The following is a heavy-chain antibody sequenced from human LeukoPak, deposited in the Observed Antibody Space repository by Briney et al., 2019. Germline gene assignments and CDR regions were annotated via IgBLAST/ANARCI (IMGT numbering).Heavy chain of an antibody. V-gene: IGHV3-21*01. Sequence: GGSLRLSCAASGFTFSSYSMNWVRQAPGKGLEWVSSISSSSSYIYYADSVKDRFTISRDNAKNSLYLQMNSLRAEDTAVYYCARDRKPAANRWYFDLWGRGTLVTVSS. D-gene: IGHD2-2*01. CDR2: ISSSSSYI. CDR3: ARDRKPAANRWYFDL. J-gene: IGHJ2*01. CDR1: GFTFSSYS.